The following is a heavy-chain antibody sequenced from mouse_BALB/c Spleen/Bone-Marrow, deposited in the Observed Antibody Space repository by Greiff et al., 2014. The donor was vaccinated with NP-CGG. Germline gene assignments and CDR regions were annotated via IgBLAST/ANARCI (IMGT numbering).Heavy chain of an antibody. CDR2: INPYNGGT. J-gene: IGHJ2*01. CDR3: ARDYDGYYFDY. V-gene: IGHV1-18*01. D-gene: IGHD2-4*01. CDR1: GYSFTGYT. Sequence: EVKLMESGPELVKPGASMKISCEASGYSFTGYTMSWVKQSHGKNLEWIGLINPYNGGTSYNQKFKGKATLTVDKSSSTAYMELLSLTSEDSAVYYCARDYDGYYFDYWGQGTTLTVSS.